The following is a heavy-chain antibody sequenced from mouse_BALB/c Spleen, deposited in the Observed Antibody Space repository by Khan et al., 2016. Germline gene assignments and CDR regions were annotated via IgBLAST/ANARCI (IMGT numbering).Heavy chain of an antibody. CDR2: IWSDGST. J-gene: IGHJ4*01. Sequence: QVQLQQSGPGLVAPSQSLSITCTVSGFSLTSYGVHWVRQPPGKGLEWLVVIWSDGSTTYNSALKSRLSISKDNSKSQVFLKMNSIQTDDTAMYYWARRDDGGGAMDYWGQGTSVTVSA. CDR3: ARRDDGGGAMDY. V-gene: IGHV2-6*02. CDR1: GFSLTSYG. D-gene: IGHD2-3*01.